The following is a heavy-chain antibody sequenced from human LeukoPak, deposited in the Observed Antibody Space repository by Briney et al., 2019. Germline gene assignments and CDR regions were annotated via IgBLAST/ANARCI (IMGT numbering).Heavy chain of an antibody. D-gene: IGHD5-18*01. Sequence: GGSLRLSCAASGFTFSSYEMNWVRQAPGKGLEWVSYISSSGRTIYYEDSVKGRFSISRDNAKNSLYLQMNSLRAEDTAVYYCAKVGGQLWFPGAYYYMDVWGKGTTVTISS. J-gene: IGHJ6*03. CDR2: ISSSGRTI. CDR1: GFTFSSYE. CDR3: AKVGGQLWFPGAYYYMDV. V-gene: IGHV3-48*03.